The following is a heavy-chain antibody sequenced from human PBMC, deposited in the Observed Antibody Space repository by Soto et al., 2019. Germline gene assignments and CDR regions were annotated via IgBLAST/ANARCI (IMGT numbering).Heavy chain of an antibody. Sequence: ASVKVSCKASGNTFTSYDINWVRQATGHGLEWMGWINPNSGNIGYAQKFQGRVTMTRDTAIRTAYMEVSRLRSDDTAVYYCARGRASGSYNLLDYSGQGTLVTVSS. CDR2: INPNSGNI. J-gene: IGHJ4*02. D-gene: IGHD3-10*01. CDR3: ARGRASGSYNLLDY. CDR1: GNTFTSYD. V-gene: IGHV1-8*01.